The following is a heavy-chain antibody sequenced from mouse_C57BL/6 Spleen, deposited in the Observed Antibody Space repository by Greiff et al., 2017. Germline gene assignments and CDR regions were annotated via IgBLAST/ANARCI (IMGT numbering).Heavy chain of an antibody. D-gene: IGHD1-1*01. CDR2: IYPGDGDT. CDR3: ARMDYYGSSYGYFDV. CDR1: GYAFSSSW. V-gene: IGHV1-82*01. Sequence: VQLQQSGPELVKPGASVKISCKASGYAFSSSWMHWVKQRPGKGLEWIGRIYPGDGDTNYNGKFKGKATLTADESSSTAYMQLSSLTSEDSAVYFCARMDYYGSSYGYFDVWGTGTTVTVSS. J-gene: IGHJ1*03.